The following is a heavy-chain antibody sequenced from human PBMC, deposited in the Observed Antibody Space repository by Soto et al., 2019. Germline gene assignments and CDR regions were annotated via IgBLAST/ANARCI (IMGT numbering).Heavy chain of an antibody. CDR1: GFSFSSYA. V-gene: IGHV3-23*01. CDR3: AKDRLGYCSRTRGPSISRIDY. J-gene: IGHJ4*02. Sequence: EVQLLESGGGLVQPGGSLRLSCAASGFSFSSYAMSWVRQAPGKGLEWVSAIRGSGDSTYYGDSVKGRFTISRDNSKNTLYLQLNSLRREDTAVYYCAKDRLGYCSRTRGPSISRIDYWGQGTLVTVSS. D-gene: IGHD2-2*01. CDR2: IRGSGDST.